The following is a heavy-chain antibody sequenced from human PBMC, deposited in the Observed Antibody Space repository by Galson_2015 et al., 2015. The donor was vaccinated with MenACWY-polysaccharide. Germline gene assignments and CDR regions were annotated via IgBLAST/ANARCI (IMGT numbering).Heavy chain of an antibody. J-gene: IGHJ4*01. CDR1: GFAFSSYS. Sequence: SLRLSCAASGFAFSSYSMNWVRQAPGKGLEWVSYISSGSSTIYYADSVKGRFTISRDNSKNTVYLQMNSLRAEDTAVYYCARDSDYYGSGTHYHYLDYWGHGTLVIVSS. CDR2: ISSGSSTI. V-gene: IGHV3-48*01. CDR3: ARDSDYYGSGTHYHYLDY. D-gene: IGHD3-10*01.